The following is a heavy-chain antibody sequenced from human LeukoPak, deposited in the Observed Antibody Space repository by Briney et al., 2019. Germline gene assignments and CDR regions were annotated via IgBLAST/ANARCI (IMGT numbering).Heavy chain of an antibody. Sequence: SETLSLTCTVSGGSISSSGYYWGWIRQPPGKGLEWSASIYYSGSTYYNPSLKSRVTISVDTSKNQLSLKLSSLTAADTAVYYCARHEYSGSYYGLSWFDPWGQGTLVTVSS. CDR1: GGSISSSGYY. D-gene: IGHD1-26*01. CDR3: ARHEYSGSYYGLSWFDP. J-gene: IGHJ5*02. V-gene: IGHV4-39*01. CDR2: IYYSGST.